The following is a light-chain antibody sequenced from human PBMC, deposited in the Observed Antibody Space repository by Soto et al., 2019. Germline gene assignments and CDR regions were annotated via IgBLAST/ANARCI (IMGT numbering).Light chain of an antibody. CDR1: NSDVNY. CDR3: SSSISSNTFV. CDR2: GVI. V-gene: IGLV2-14*01. J-gene: IGLJ1*01. Sequence: QFALAQPASVSGAPGQSITISCTATNSDVNYVSWHQQHPGKAPKLMIYGVINRSSGVSTRFSGSKSGNTASLTISGLQAEDEADYYCSSSISSNTFVFGTGTKVTVL.